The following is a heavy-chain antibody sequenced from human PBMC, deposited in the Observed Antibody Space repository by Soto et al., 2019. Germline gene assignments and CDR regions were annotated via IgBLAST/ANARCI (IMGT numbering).Heavy chain of an antibody. J-gene: IGHJ5*02. CDR3: ASPQGLFDP. V-gene: IGHV4-34*01. Sequence: QVQLQQGGAGLLKPSETLSLTCAVYGRSFSGYYWIWIRQPPGMGLELIGEINHSGSTNYNPSLKSRVTISVDSSNNQFSLNLSSGTAAHTAGYYWASPQGLFDPWIQGTLVTVSS. CDR2: INHSGST. CDR1: GRSFSGYY.